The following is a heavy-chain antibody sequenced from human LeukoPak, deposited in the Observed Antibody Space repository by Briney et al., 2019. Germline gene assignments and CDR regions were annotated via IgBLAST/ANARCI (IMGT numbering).Heavy chain of an antibody. CDR2: IFPGDSDT. J-gene: IGHJ4*02. CDR3: ATSESQTRFDF. Sequence: GASLQISCKGAGYTFTTHWIAWVRQMPGKGLGWMGFIFPGDSDTTYGPSFEGQVTISADKSINTAYLQWSSLKASDTAMYYCATSESQTRFDFWGQGTLVTVSS. D-gene: IGHD1/OR15-1a*01. CDR1: GYTFTTHW. V-gene: IGHV5-51*01.